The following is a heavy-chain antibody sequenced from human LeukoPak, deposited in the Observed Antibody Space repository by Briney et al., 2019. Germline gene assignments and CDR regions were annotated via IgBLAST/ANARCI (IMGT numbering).Heavy chain of an antibody. CDR3: ARGKDYGDYATPTFDI. CDR1: GGSFSGYY. CDR2: INHSGST. J-gene: IGHJ3*02. D-gene: IGHD4-17*01. V-gene: IGHV4-34*01. Sequence: PSETLSLTCAVYGGSFSGYYWSWIRQPPGKGLEWIGEINHSGSTNYNPSLKSRVTISVDTSKNQFSLKLSSVTAADTAVYYCARGKDYGDYATPTFDIWGQGTMVTVSS.